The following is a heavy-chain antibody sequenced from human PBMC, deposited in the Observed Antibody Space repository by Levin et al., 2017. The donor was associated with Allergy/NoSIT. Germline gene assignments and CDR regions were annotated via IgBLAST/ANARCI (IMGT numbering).Heavy chain of an antibody. D-gene: IGHD6-13*01. J-gene: IGHJ4*02. CDR3: ARVKDSSSSFDY. CDR2: ISSSSSYT. V-gene: IGHV3-11*05. CDR1: GFTFSDYY. Sequence: GESLKISCAASGFTFSDYYMSWIRQAPGKGLEWVSYISSSSSYTNYADSVKGRFTISRDNAKNSLYLQMNSLRAEDTAVYYCARVKDSSSSFDYWGQGTLVTVSS.